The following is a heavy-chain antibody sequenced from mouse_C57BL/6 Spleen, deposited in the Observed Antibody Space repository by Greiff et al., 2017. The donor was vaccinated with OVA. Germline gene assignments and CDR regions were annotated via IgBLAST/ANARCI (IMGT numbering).Heavy chain of an antibody. Sequence: QVQLQQPGAELVRPGTSVKLSCKASGYTFTSYWMHWVKQRPGQGLEWIGVIDPSDSYTNYNQKFKGKATLTVDTSSSTAYMQLRCLTSEDSAVYYCARSLRSWYFDVWGTGTTVTVSS. CDR3: ARSLRSWYFDV. CDR1: GYTFTSYW. D-gene: IGHD2-12*01. J-gene: IGHJ1*03. CDR2: IDPSDSYT. V-gene: IGHV1-59*01.